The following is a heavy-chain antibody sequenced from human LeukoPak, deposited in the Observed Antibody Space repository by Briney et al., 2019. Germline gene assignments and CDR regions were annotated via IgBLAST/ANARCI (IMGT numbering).Heavy chain of an antibody. CDR2: MSGSGGST. Sequence: GGSLRLSCAASGFTFSIYGMSWVRQAPGRGLEWVSAMSGSGGSTYYADSVKGRFTISRDNSKNSLYLQMNSLRVEDTAVYYCARCTTGRTFGSLREIKRSREIDYWGQGTLVTVSS. CDR3: ARCTTGRTFGSLREIKRSREIDY. J-gene: IGHJ4*02. V-gene: IGHV3-23*01. CDR1: GFTFSIYG. D-gene: IGHD1-1*01.